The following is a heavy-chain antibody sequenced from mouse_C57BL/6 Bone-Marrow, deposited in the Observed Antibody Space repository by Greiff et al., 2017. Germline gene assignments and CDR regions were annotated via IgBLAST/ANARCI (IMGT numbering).Heavy chain of an antibody. J-gene: IGHJ4*01. Sequence: QVTLKECGPGILQPSQTLSLTCSFSGFSLSTFGMGVGWIRQPSGKGLEWLAHIWWDDDKYYNPALKSRLTISKDTSKNRVFLKIANVDTADTATYYCARIYYGSRYYAMDYWGQGTSVTVSS. CDR2: IWWDDDK. V-gene: IGHV8-8*01. CDR1: GFSLSTFGMG. CDR3: ARIYYGSRYYAMDY. D-gene: IGHD1-1*01.